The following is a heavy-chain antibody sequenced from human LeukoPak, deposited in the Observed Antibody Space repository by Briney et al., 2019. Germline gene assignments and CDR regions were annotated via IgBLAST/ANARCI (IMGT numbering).Heavy chain of an antibody. CDR3: ARDLWSLGWFGDLGIYYYYYGMDV. CDR2: IYYSGST. D-gene: IGHD3-10*01. CDR1: GGSISSSSYY. V-gene: IGHV4-39*07. Sequence: PSETLSLTCTVSGGSISSSSYYWGWIRQPPGKGLEWIGSIYYSGSTYYNPSLKSRVTISVDTSKNQFSLKLSSVTAADTAVYYCARDLWSLGWFGDLGIYYYYYGMDVWGQGTTVSVSS. J-gene: IGHJ6*02.